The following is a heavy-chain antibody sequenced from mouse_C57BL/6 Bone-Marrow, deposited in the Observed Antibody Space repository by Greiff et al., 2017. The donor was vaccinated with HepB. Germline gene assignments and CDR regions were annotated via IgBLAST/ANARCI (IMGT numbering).Heavy chain of an antibody. CDR2: IRNKANGYTT. D-gene: IGHD5-1*01. Sequence: EVQLVESGGGLVQPGGSLSLSCAASGFNFTDYYMSWVRQPPGKALEWLGFIRNKANGYTTEYSAPVKGRFTISRDNSQSILYLQMNALRAEDSATYYCARYGCTAIDYWGQGASGTVSS. V-gene: IGHV7-3*01. J-gene: IGHJ4*01. CDR3: ARYGCTAIDY. CDR1: GFNFTDYY.